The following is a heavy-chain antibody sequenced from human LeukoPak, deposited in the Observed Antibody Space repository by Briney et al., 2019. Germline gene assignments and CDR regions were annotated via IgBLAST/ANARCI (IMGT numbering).Heavy chain of an antibody. Sequence: GGSLRLSCAASGFTFSTYWMHWVRQAPGKGLVWVSRINPDGTTTSYADSVKGRFTISRDNAKDTVYLQMNSLRAEDTAVYYCARVSIGWYSFDYWGQGTLVTVSS. CDR1: GFTFSTYW. V-gene: IGHV3-74*01. CDR2: INPDGTTT. J-gene: IGHJ4*02. D-gene: IGHD6-19*01. CDR3: ARVSIGWYSFDY.